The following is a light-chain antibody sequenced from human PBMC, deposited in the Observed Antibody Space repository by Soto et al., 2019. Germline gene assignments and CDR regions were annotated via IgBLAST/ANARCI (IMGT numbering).Light chain of an antibody. J-gene: IGKJ1*01. Sequence: EIVLTQSPATLSLSPGERVTLSCRASQSVDIYLAWYQQKPGQAPRLLIYDASKRATGIPARFSGSGSGTDFSLTISSLEPEDFALYYCQQCNSWPPAFGQGTKVEIK. CDR2: DAS. CDR1: QSVDIY. CDR3: QQCNSWPPA. V-gene: IGKV3-11*01.